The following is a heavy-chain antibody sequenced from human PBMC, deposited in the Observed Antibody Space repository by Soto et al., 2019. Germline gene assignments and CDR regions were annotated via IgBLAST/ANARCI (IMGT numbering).Heavy chain of an antibody. CDR1: GFTFDDYA. CDR2: ISWNSGSI. D-gene: IGHD1-26*01. Sequence: GGSLRLSCAASGFTFDDYAMHWVRQAPGKGLEWVSGISWNSGSIGYADSVKGRFTISRDNAKNSLYLQMNSLRAEDTALYYCAKDLYPIVGATTGFDYWGQGTLVTVSS. J-gene: IGHJ4*02. V-gene: IGHV3-9*01. CDR3: AKDLYPIVGATTGFDY.